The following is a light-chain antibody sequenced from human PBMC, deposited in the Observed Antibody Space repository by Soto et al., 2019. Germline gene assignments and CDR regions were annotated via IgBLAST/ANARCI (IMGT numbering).Light chain of an antibody. Sequence: QSVLTQPASMSGSPGQSIAISCTGTSSDVGGYNYVSWYQQHPGKAPKLMIYDVNNRPSGVSNRFSGSKSGNTASLTISGLQAEDEADYYCCSYTTSSTYVFGTGTKVTVL. J-gene: IGLJ1*01. CDR3: CSYTTSSTYV. CDR2: DVN. CDR1: SSDVGGYNY. V-gene: IGLV2-14*03.